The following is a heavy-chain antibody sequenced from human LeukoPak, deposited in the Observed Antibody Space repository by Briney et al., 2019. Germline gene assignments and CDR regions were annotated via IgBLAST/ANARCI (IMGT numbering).Heavy chain of an antibody. Sequence: GGSLRLSCAASGFTFTSYSMNWVRQAPGKGLEWVSSISSSSSYIYYADSVKGRFTISRDNAKNSLYLQMNSLRAEDKAVYSCARDPTPGDPPHYWGQGTLVTVSS. CDR2: ISSSSSYI. CDR3: ARDPTPGDPPHY. D-gene: IGHD4-17*01. CDR1: GFTFTSYS. V-gene: IGHV3-21*01. J-gene: IGHJ4*02.